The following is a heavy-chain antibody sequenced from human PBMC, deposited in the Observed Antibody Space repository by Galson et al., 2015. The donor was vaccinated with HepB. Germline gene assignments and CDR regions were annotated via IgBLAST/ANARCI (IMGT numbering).Heavy chain of an antibody. D-gene: IGHD6-6*01. V-gene: IGHV3-23*01. Sequence: SLRLSCAASGFTFSRYAMNWVRQAPGKGLEWVSSISGIAGSTYYADSVKGRFTISRDNSKNTLYLQMNSLRAEDTAVYYCEKDCRYTTSSDAFDIWGQGTMVTVSS. CDR3: EKDCRYTTSSDAFDI. J-gene: IGHJ3*02. CDR2: ISGIAGST. CDR1: GFTFSRYA.